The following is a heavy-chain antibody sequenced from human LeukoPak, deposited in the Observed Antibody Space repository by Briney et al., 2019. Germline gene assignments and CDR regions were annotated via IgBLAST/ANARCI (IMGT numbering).Heavy chain of an antibody. V-gene: IGHV3-11*01. Sequence: GGSLRLSCAASGFSFSDFYMSWIRQAPGMGLEWISYIGTRSNPIYYADSVKGRFTISRDDAKNSLYLQMNSLRDEDTAVYYCAREARGSGRDFDYWGQGILVTVSS. CDR3: AREARGSGRDFDY. CDR1: GFSFSDFY. J-gene: IGHJ4*02. CDR2: IGTRSNPI. D-gene: IGHD1-26*01.